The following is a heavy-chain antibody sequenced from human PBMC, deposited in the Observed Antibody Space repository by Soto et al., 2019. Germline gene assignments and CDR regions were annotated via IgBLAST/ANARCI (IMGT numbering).Heavy chain of an antibody. V-gene: IGHV5-51*01. CDR3: ASPQRYDFWSGYAFDY. J-gene: IGHJ4*02. D-gene: IGHD3-3*01. Sequence: RGESLKISCKGSGYSFTTFWIGWVRQMPGKGLEWMGIIYPRDSDTRYSPSFQGQVTISVDKSISTAYLQWSSLKASDTAMYYCASPQRYDFWSGYAFDYWGQGTLVTVSS. CDR2: IYPRDSDT. CDR1: GYSFTTFW.